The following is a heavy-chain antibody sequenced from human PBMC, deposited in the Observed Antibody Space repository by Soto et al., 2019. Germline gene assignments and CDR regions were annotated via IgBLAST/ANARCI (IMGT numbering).Heavy chain of an antibody. V-gene: IGHV4-30-4*01. D-gene: IGHD6-25*01. J-gene: IGHJ3*02. CDR1: GGSISSGDYY. CDR2: IYYSGST. CDR3: ARAPCTRHAGGAADFDI. Sequence: QVQLQESGPGLVKPSQTLSLTCTVSGGSISSGDYYWSWIRQPPGKGLEWIGYIYYSGSTYYNPSLTLCVHMSDGAFKHQFWLRLTSAASAATSVSDCARAPCTRHAGGAADFDIWGRGTIVTVA.